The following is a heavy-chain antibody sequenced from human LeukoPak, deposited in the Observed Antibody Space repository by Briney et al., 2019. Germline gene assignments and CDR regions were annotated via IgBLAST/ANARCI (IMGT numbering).Heavy chain of an antibody. CDR2: INTNTGNP. J-gene: IGHJ5*02. Sequence: ASVKVSCKASGYTFTSYAMNWVRQAPGQGLEWMGWINTNTGNPTYAQGFTGRFVFSLDTSVSTAYLQMNSLRAEDTAVYYCAKDRSSNWFDPWGQGTPVTVSS. CDR3: AKDRSSNWFDP. CDR1: GYTFTSYA. V-gene: IGHV7-4-1*02.